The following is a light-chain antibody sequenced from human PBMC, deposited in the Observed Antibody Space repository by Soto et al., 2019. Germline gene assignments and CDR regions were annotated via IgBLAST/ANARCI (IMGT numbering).Light chain of an antibody. CDR1: QGISSY. V-gene: IGKV1-8*01. CDR2: AAS. CDR3: QQYNSYPWT. Sequence: AIRMTQSPSSLSASTGDRVTIPCRARQGISSYLAWYQQKPGKAPKLLIYAASTLQSGVPSRFSGSGSGTDFTLTISCLQSDDFATYYCQQYNSYPWTFGQGTKV. J-gene: IGKJ1*01.